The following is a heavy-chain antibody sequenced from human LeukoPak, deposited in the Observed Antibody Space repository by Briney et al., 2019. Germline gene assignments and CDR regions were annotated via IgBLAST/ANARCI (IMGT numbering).Heavy chain of an antibody. J-gene: IGHJ5*02. Sequence: GGSLRLSCAASGFTFSSYAMHWVRQAPGKGLEWVAVISYDGSNKYYADSVKGRFTISRDNSKNTLYLQMNSLRAEDTAVYYCARGYIGRASAWSDPWGQGTLVTVSS. D-gene: IGHD5-18*01. CDR3: ARGYIGRASAWSDP. CDR2: ISYDGSNK. CDR1: GFTFSSYA. V-gene: IGHV3-30-3*01.